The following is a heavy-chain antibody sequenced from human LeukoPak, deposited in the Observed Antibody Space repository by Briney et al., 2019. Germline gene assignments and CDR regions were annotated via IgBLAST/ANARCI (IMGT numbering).Heavy chain of an antibody. J-gene: IGHJ6*02. D-gene: IGHD1-26*01. V-gene: IGHV3-9*01. CDR3: AKHMRATNTYSFFGLDV. CDR2: INWNGGGT. CDR1: GFTFKDYG. Sequence: PGRSLRLSCAATGFTFKDYGMHWVRQPPGKGLEWVSSINWNGGGTDYADSLKGRFTISGDNAKNSLYLQLSSLRPEDTALYYCAKHMRATNTYSFFGLDVWGQGTTVTVSS.